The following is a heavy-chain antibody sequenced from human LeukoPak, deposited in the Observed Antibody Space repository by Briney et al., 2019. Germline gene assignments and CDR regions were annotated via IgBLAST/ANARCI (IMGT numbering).Heavy chain of an antibody. CDR2: IYYSGST. V-gene: IGHV4-31*03. CDR1: GGSISSGAYY. D-gene: IGHD2-2*01. CDR3: ARAPTGVPAALYGMDV. Sequence: SETLSLTCTVSGGSISSGAYYWSWIRQHPGKGLEWIGYIYYSGSTYYNPSLKSRVTISVDTSKNQFSLNLSSVTAADTAVYYCARAPTGVPAALYGMDVWGQGTTVTVSS. J-gene: IGHJ6*02.